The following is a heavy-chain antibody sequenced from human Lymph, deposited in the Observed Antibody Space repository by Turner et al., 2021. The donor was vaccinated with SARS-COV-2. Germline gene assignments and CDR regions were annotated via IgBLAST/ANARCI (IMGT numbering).Heavy chain of an antibody. CDR3: ARYGSGGYFYYGLDV. CDR2: MSYDGSNK. Sequence: QVQLVESGGGVVQPGWSLRHSCAASGFNFSTYAIHWVRQAAGKGLEWVAVMSYDGSNKYYADSVKGRFTISRDNSKNTLYLQMNSLRAEDTAVYYCARYGSGGYFYYGLDVWGQGTTVTVSS. CDR1: GFNFSTYA. J-gene: IGHJ6*02. D-gene: IGHD3-10*01. V-gene: IGHV3-30*04.